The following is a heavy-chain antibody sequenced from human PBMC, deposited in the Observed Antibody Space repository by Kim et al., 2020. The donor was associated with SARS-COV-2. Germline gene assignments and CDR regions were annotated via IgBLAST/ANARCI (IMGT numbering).Heavy chain of an antibody. CDR1: GYTLTELS. Sequence: ASVKVSCKVSGYTLTELSMHWVRQAPGKGLEWMGGFDPEDGETIYAQKFQGRVTMTEDTSTDTAYMELSSLRSEDTAVYYCATEAYYYDSSGFYYYGMDVWGQGTTVTVSS. V-gene: IGHV1-24*01. CDR2: FDPEDGET. CDR3: ATEAYYYDSSGFYYYGMDV. D-gene: IGHD3-22*01. J-gene: IGHJ6*02.